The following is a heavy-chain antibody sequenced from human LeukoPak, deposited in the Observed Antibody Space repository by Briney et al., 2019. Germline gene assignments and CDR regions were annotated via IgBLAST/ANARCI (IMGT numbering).Heavy chain of an antibody. CDR3: ARERGIAVSNRRESYFEY. D-gene: IGHD6-19*01. V-gene: IGHV1-46*01. Sequence: GASVKVSCKASGYAFTSYYMHWVRQAPGQGLEWMGIINPSGGSTSYAQKFQGRVTMTRDTSTSTVYMELSSLRSEDTAVYYCARERGIAVSNRRESYFEYWGQGTLVTVSS. J-gene: IGHJ4*02. CDR2: INPSGGST. CDR1: GYAFTSYY.